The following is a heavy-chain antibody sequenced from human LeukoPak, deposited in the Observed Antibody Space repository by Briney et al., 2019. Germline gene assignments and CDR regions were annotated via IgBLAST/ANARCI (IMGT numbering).Heavy chain of an antibody. CDR3: ARAAAGGDYFDY. V-gene: IGHV4-59*06. CDR1: GGSITSYY. D-gene: IGHD6-13*01. Sequence: PSETLSLTCTVSGGSITSYYWSWIRQHPGKGLEWIGYIYYSGSTYYNPSLKSRVTISVDTSKNQFSLKLSSVTAADTAVYYCARAAAGGDYFDYWGQGTLVTVSS. J-gene: IGHJ4*02. CDR2: IYYSGST.